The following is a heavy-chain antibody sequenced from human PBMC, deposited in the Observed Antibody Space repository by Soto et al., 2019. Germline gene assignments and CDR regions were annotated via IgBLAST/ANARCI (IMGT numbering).Heavy chain of an antibody. D-gene: IGHD3-10*01. CDR1: GGSISSGDYY. Sequence: SSETLSLTCTVSGGSISSGDYYWSWIRQPPGKGLEWIGYIYYSGSTYYNPSLKSRVTISVDTSKNQFSLKLSSVTAADTAVYYCARDYYGSGSYYRKSVPWGQGTRVTVSA. J-gene: IGHJ5*02. CDR2: IYYSGST. CDR3: ARDYYGSGSYYRKSVP. V-gene: IGHV4-30-4*01.